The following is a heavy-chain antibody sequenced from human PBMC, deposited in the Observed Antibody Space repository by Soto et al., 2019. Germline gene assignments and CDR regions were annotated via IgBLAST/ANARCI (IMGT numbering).Heavy chain of an antibody. CDR2: IKSETAGGTT. J-gene: IGHJ4*02. CDR1: GFTPTNAW. Sequence: EVQLVESGGGLVKPGGSLRLSCAASGFTPTNAWMNWIRQAPGKGPEWVGRIKSETAGGTTDYAAPVKGRFTISRDNSNKSLYLQMDSLKTEAAAVYFCPAGYCSGLNCFPSQYWGQGTLVTVSS. CDR3: PAGYCSGLNCFPSQY. V-gene: IGHV3-15*07. D-gene: IGHD2-15*01.